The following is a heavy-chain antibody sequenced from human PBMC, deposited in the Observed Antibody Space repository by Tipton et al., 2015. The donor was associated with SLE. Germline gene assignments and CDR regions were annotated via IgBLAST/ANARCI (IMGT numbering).Heavy chain of an antibody. CDR1: GGSMTGYY. Sequence: TLSLTCTVSGGSMTGYYWSWIRKPPGKGLEWIGYIYYSGITNCNPSLKSRVTMSVDTSKNQFSLKLSSVTAADTAVYYCARARGGSGGSNLDYWGQGTLVTVSS. CDR2: IYYSGIT. V-gene: IGHV4-59*01. D-gene: IGHD1-26*01. CDR3: ARARGGSGGSNLDY. J-gene: IGHJ4*02.